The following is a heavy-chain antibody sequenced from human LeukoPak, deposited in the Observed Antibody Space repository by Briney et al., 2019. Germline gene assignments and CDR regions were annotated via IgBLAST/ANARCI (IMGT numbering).Heavy chain of an antibody. D-gene: IGHD3-3*01. CDR1: GFTFSSYA. Sequence: PGGSLRLSCAASGFTFSSYAMSWVRQAPGKGLERVSAISGSGGSTYYADSVKGRFTISRDNSKNTLYLQMNSLRAEDTAVYYCAKSGYDFWSGYQKEYYFDYWGQGTLVTVSS. CDR2: ISGSGGST. CDR3: AKSGYDFWSGYQKEYYFDY. V-gene: IGHV3-23*01. J-gene: IGHJ4*02.